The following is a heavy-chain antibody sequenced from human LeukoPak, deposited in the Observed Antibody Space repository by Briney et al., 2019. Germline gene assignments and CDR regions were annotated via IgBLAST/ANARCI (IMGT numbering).Heavy chain of an antibody. CDR2: ISSSGSTI. Sequence: GGSLRLSCAASGFTFSDYYMSWIRQAPGKGLEWVSYISSSGSTIYYADSVKGRFTISRDNAKNSLYLQMNSLRAEDTAVYYCARDLGHYYDITEVSSDHWFDPWGQGTLVTVSS. V-gene: IGHV3-11*01. J-gene: IGHJ5*02. D-gene: IGHD3-22*01. CDR1: GFTFSDYY. CDR3: ARDLGHYYDITEVSSDHWFDP.